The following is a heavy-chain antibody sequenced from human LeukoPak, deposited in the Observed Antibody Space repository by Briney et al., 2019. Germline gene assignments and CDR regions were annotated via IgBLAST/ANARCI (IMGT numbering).Heavy chain of an antibody. Sequence: GGSLRLSCAASGFTLSSYNMKWVRQAPGKGLEWVSSISWRNIDIEYADSVKGRFTISRDNAKKSLYLQMNSLRAEDTAVYYCAKVHIVVVPAADAFDIWGQGTMVTVSS. V-gene: IGHV3-21*04. CDR2: ISWRNIDI. CDR3: AKVHIVVVPAADAFDI. CDR1: GFTLSSYN. J-gene: IGHJ3*02. D-gene: IGHD2-2*01.